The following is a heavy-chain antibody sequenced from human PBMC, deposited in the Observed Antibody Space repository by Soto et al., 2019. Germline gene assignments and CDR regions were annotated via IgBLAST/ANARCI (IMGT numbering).Heavy chain of an antibody. D-gene: IGHD3-22*01. V-gene: IGHV3-53*01. J-gene: IGHJ4*02. Sequence: GGSLRLSCAASGFTVSSNYMSWVRQAPGKGLEWVSVIYSGGSTYYADSVKGRFTISRDNSKNTLYLQMNSLRAEDTAVYYCASTYDSSGYYPFPFDYWGQGTLVTVSS. CDR1: GFTVSSNY. CDR3: ASTYDSSGYYPFPFDY. CDR2: IYSGGST.